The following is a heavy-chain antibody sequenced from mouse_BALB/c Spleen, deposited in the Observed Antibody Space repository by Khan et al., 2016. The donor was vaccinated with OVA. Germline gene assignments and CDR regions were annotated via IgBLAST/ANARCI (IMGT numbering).Heavy chain of an antibody. CDR3: SRQPYYYENIMDY. CDR1: GFSLTNYG. D-gene: IGHD2-10*01. CDR2: IWNDGTT. V-gene: IGHV2-6-1*01. Sequence: QVQLQQSGPGLAAPSQSLSITCTITGFSLTNYGVHWVRQPPGRNQQWRVVIWNDGTTTYNSALNSRLTFTKDNSQSQVFLKMNSLQTDETAISSWSRQPYYYENIMDYWGQGTTVTVSS. J-gene: IGHJ4*01.